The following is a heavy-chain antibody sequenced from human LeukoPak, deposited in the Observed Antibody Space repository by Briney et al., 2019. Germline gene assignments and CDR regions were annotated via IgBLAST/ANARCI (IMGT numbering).Heavy chain of an antibody. V-gene: IGHV1-18*01. CDR2: ISAYNGNT. D-gene: IGHD6-13*01. CDR3: ARDQVARIAAAGTTDY. J-gene: IGHJ4*02. CDR1: GYTFTSYG. Sequence: GASVKVSCKASGYTFTSYGSSWVRQAPGQGLEWMGWISAYNGNTNYAQKLQGRVTMTTDTSTSTAYMELRSLRSDDTAVYYCARDQVARIAAAGTTDYWGQGTLVTVSS.